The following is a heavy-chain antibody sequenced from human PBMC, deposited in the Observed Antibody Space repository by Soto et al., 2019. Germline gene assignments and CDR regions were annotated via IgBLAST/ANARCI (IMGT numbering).Heavy chain of an antibody. V-gene: IGHV3-30*18. CDR2: ASYDGSYK. Sequence: QVQLVESGGGVVQPGRSLRLSCAASGFTFSSFGMHWVRQAPGKGLEWVAVASYDGSYKYYADSVKGRFTISRDNSKNTLDLQMNSLRAEDTAVYYGAKDRSVVATTPDFDYWGQGTLVTVSS. D-gene: IGHD5-12*01. CDR1: GFTFSSFG. J-gene: IGHJ4*02. CDR3: AKDRSVVATTPDFDY.